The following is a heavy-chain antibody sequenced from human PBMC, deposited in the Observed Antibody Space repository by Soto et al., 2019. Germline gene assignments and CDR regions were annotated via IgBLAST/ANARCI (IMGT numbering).Heavy chain of an antibody. D-gene: IGHD6-13*01. V-gene: IGHV1-18*04. Sequence: ASVKVSCKASGYTFTSYGISWVRQAPGQGLEWMGWISAYNGNTNYAQKLQGRVTMTTDTSTGTAYMELRSLRSDDTAVYYCAREGYSSSLTETYYYYYGMDVWGQGTTVTVSS. CDR3: AREGYSSSLTETYYYYYGMDV. CDR2: ISAYNGNT. J-gene: IGHJ6*02. CDR1: GYTFTSYG.